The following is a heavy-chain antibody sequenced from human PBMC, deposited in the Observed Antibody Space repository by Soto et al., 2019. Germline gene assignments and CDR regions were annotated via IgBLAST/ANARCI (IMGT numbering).Heavy chain of an antibody. V-gene: IGHV3-23*01. Sequence: GGSLRLSCAASGFTFSNYDMSWVRQAPGKGLEWVSAISVSGDTTYYADSVKGRFTISRDNSKNTLYLQMNTLRAEDTAVYYCAKNRNTGVGRTSCWFGPWGQGTLVTVSS. J-gene: IGHJ5*02. CDR2: ISVSGDTT. D-gene: IGHD3-16*02. CDR3: AKNRNTGVGRTSCWFGP. CDR1: GFTFSNYD.